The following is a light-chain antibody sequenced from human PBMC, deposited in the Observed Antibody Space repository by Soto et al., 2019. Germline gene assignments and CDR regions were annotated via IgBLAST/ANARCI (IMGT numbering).Light chain of an antibody. CDR2: GAS. J-gene: IGKJ2*03. CDR3: QQYGSSPRYS. V-gene: IGKV3-20*01. Sequence: EIVLTQFPDTLSLSPGERATLSCRARQSVRSSYLAWYQQRPGQAPRLLIYGASSRATGIPDRFNGSGSGTEFTLTISSLEPEDFAVYYCQQYGSSPRYSFGQGTKLEI. CDR1: QSVRSSY.